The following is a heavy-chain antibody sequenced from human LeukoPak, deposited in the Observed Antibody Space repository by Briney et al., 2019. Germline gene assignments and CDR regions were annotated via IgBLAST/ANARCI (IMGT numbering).Heavy chain of an antibody. D-gene: IGHD3-3*01. CDR1: GFTFSSYG. CDR2: ISYDGSNK. V-gene: IGHV3-30*18. J-gene: IGHJ6*02. CDR3: AKDFFGVVRRYGMDV. Sequence: GRSLRLSCAASGFTFSSYGMHWVRQAPGKGLEWVAVISYDGSNKYYADSVKGRFTISRDNSKNTLYLQMNSLRAEDTAVYYCAKDFFGVVRRYGMDVWGQGTTVTVSS.